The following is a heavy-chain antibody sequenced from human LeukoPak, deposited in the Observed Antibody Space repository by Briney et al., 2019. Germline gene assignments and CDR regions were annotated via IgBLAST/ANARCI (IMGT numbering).Heavy chain of an antibody. CDR1: GLIVSRNY. Sequence: GGSLRLSCAASGLIVSRNYMSWVRQAPGKGLEWVSVIYDGNTYYADSVKGRFTISRDNSKNTLYLQMNSLRAEDTAIYYCAGFVRGLPHWGQGALVTVSS. CDR2: IYDGNT. CDR3: AGFVRGLPH. D-gene: IGHD3-10*01. V-gene: IGHV3-53*01. J-gene: IGHJ4*02.